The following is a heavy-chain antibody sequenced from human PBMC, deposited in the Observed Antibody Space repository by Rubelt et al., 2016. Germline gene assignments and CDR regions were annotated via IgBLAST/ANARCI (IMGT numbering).Heavy chain of an antibody. CDR3: ARLPQNTYYFDY. V-gene: IGHV5-51*03. J-gene: IGHJ4*02. Sequence: EVQLVQSGAEVKKPGESLKISCQGSGYNFAKSWIGWVRQMSGKGLEWMGIIYPGDSDTRYNASFRGQVTISAGKSISTAYLQWSSLKASDTAMYYCARLPQNTYYFDYWGQGALVMVSS. CDR2: IYPGDSDT. CDR1: GYNFAKSW.